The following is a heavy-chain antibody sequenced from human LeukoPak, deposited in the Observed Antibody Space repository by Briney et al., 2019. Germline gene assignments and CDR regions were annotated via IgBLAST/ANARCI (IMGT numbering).Heavy chain of an antibody. Sequence: ESGPALVKPTQTLTLTCTFSGFSLSTRGMCVSWIRQPPGKALEWLARIDWDDDKYYSTSLKTRLTISKDTSKNQVVLTMTNMDPVDTATYYCARLVVPAAPYYYYYGMDVWGQGTTVTVSS. CDR2: IDWDDDK. D-gene: IGHD2-2*01. CDR1: GFSLSTRGMC. J-gene: IGHJ6*02. CDR3: ARLVVPAAPYYYYYGMDV. V-gene: IGHV2-70*11.